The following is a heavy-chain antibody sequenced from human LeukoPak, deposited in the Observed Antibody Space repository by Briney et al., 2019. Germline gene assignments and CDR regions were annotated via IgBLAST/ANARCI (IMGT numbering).Heavy chain of an antibody. Sequence: SETLSLTCTVSGGSISSGSYYWSWIRQPAGKGLEWIGRIYTSGSTEYNPSLKSRVTISIDTSKNQFSLKLSFVTAADTAVYYCARGRGYRGAFDIWGQGTMVTVSS. V-gene: IGHV4-61*02. CDR2: IYTSGST. CDR3: ARGRGYRGAFDI. J-gene: IGHJ3*02. D-gene: IGHD5-18*01. CDR1: GGSISSGSYY.